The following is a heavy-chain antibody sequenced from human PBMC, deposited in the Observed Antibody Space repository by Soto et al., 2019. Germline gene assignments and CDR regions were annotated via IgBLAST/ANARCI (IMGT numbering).Heavy chain of an antibody. CDR2: IYYSGST. J-gene: IGHJ4*02. CDR1: GGSISSGGYY. V-gene: IGHV4-31*03. CDR3: ARVQRGSYYFDY. Sequence: TLSLTCTVSGGSISSGGYYWSWIRQHPGKGLEWIGYIYYSGSTYYNPSLKSRVTISVDTSKNQFSLKLSSVTAADTAVYYCARVQRGSYYFDYWGQGTLVTVS. D-gene: IGHD3-10*01.